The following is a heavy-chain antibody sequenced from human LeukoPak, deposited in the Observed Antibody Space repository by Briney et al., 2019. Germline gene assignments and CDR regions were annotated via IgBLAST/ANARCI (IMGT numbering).Heavy chain of an antibody. CDR3: ARGPFGSP. D-gene: IGHD3-10*01. Sequence: ASVKVSCKASGYTFTSYDINWVRQATGQGLEWMGWMNPNSGNTGYAQKFQGRVTITADESTSTAYMELSSLRSEDTAVYYCARGPFGSPWGQGTLVTVSS. CDR2: MNPNSGNT. CDR1: GYTFTSYD. V-gene: IGHV1-8*01. J-gene: IGHJ5*02.